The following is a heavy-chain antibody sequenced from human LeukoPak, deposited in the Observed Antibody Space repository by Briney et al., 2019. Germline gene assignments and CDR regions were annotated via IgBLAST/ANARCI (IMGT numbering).Heavy chain of an antibody. Sequence: SETLSLTCTVSGGSISGYYWSWIRQPAGEGLEWLGRIYTSGSTNYNPSLKSRVTMSVDTSKNQFSLWLSSVTAADTAVYYCARDRSGDAALATRSFDYWGQGALVTVSS. J-gene: IGHJ4*02. CDR1: GGSISGYY. V-gene: IGHV4-4*07. CDR3: ARDRSGDAALATRSFDY. CDR2: IYTSGST. D-gene: IGHD3-10*01.